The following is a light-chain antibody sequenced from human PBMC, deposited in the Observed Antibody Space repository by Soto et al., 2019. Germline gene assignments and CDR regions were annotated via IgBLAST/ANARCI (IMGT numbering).Light chain of an antibody. J-gene: IGLJ1*01. CDR1: STDVGYYNY. V-gene: IGLV2-11*01. CDR3: CSYAGSYTDV. CDR2: DVS. Sequence: QSALTQPPSVSGSPGQSVTISCTGTSTDVGYYNYVSWYQQHPGKAPKFLIFDVSQRPSGVPDRFSGSKSGNSASLTISGLQADDEADYYCCSYAGSYTDVFGTGTKLTVL.